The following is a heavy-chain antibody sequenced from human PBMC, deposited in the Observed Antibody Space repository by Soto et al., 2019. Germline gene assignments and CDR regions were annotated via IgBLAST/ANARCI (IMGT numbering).Heavy chain of an antibody. CDR2: INPSGGST. CDR3: AREYPDSSGYHKWFDP. Sequence: VDSVKVSCKASGYTFTSYYMHWVRQAPGQGLEWMGIINPSGGSTSYAQKFQGRVTMTRDTSTSTVYMELSSLRSEDTAVYYCAREYPDSSGYHKWFDPWGQGTLVTAS. V-gene: IGHV1-46*01. D-gene: IGHD3-22*01. CDR1: GYTFTSYY. J-gene: IGHJ5*02.